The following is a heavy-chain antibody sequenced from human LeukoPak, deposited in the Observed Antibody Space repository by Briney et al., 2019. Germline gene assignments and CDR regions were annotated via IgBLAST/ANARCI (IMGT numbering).Heavy chain of an antibody. D-gene: IGHD6-19*01. J-gene: IGHJ4*02. Sequence: SETLSLTCTVSGGSISSGSYYWSWIRQPAGKGLEWIGRIYTSGSTNYNPSLKSRVTISVDTSKNQFSLKLSSVTAADTAVYYCARGPDEQWLVPFDYWGQRTLVTVSS. V-gene: IGHV4-61*02. CDR3: ARGPDEQWLVPFDY. CDR1: GGSISSGSYY. CDR2: IYTSGST.